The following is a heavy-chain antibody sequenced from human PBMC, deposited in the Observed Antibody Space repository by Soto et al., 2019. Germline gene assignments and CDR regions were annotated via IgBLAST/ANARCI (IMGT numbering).Heavy chain of an antibody. D-gene: IGHD2-8*01. CDR1: GGSISTYY. J-gene: IGHJ4*02. CDR3: ARGGHCTNGVCSALDY. Sequence: VQLQESGPGLVKPSETLSLTCTVSGGSISTYYWSWIRQPPGKGLEWIGYIYYSGRASYNPSLKSRVTISLDTSKNQFSLRLSSVTAADTAVYYCARGGHCTNGVCSALDYWGQGTLVTVSS. V-gene: IGHV4-59*08. CDR2: IYYSGRA.